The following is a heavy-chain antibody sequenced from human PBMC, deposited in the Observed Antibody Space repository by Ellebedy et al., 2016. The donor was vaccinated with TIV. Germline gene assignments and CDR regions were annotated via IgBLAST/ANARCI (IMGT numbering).Heavy chain of an antibody. CDR2: INSDESYT. CDR3: ARGAAPGSCDY. J-gene: IGHJ4*02. CDR1: GFTFSSYW. Sequence: GGSLRLXXAASGFTFSSYWMHWVRQAPGKGLVWVSGINSDESYTTYADSAKGRFTISRDNAKNTLFLQMNSLRADDTAVYYCARGAAPGSCDYWGQGTLVTVSS. V-gene: IGHV3-74*01. D-gene: IGHD6-13*01.